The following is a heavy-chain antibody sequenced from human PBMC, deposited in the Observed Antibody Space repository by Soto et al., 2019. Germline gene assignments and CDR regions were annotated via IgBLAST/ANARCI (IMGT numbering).Heavy chain of an antibody. CDR2: IYYSGST. CDR3: ARHGGHSGSYSRRGYYYYNGMDV. CDR1: GSSVSSYY. J-gene: IGHJ6*02. V-gene: IGHV4-59*08. D-gene: IGHD1-26*01. Sequence: QVQLQESGPGLVKPSETLSLTCTVSGSSVSSYYWSWIRQPPGKGLEWIGYIYYSGSTHYNPSLKGRVTISLDTSKNQFSLTLSSATAADTAVYYCARHGGHSGSYSRRGYYYYNGMDVWGQGTTVTVSS.